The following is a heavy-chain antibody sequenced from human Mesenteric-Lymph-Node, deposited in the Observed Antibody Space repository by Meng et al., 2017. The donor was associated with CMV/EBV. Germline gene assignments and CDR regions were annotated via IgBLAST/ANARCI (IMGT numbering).Heavy chain of an antibody. CDR1: GDSINTYY. CDR2: IYYNGDT. V-gene: IGHV4-59*13. D-gene: IGHD2-8*01. J-gene: IGHJ5*02. CDR3: ARSCVLGYCSTTSGGAFDP. Sequence: GSLRLSCSVSGDSINTYYWSWIRQPPGKGLEWIAHIYYNGDTNFNPSLKSRVSMSVDTSKNQFSLKLSSVTAADTAVYYCARSCVLGYCSTTSGGAFDPWGQGTLVTVSS.